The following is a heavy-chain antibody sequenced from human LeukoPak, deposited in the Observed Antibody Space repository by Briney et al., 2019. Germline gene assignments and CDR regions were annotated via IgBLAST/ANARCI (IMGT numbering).Heavy chain of an antibody. D-gene: IGHD3-22*01. V-gene: IGHV1-2*02. CDR2: INPNSGGT. CDR3: ARDLNYYDSSGDFDY. CDR1: GYTFTGYY. J-gene: IGHJ4*02. Sequence: ASVKVSCKASGYTFTGYYMHWVRQAPGQGLEWMGWINPNSGGTNYAQKFQGRVTMTRDTSISTAYMELSRLRSDDTAVYYCARDLNYYDSSGDFDYWGQGTLVTVSS.